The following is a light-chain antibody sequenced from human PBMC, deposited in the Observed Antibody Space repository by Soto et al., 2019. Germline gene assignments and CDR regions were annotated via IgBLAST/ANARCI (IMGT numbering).Light chain of an antibody. Sequence: QSVLTPPASVSGSPGQSITISCTGTSSDVGGYNYVSWYQQHPGKAPKFMIYDVSNRPSGVSNRFSGSKSGNTASLTISGLQAEDEADYYCSSYTTSNTRQIVFGTGTKVTV. J-gene: IGLJ1*01. CDR1: SSDVGGYNY. CDR3: SSYTTSNTRQIV. CDR2: DVS. V-gene: IGLV2-14*01.